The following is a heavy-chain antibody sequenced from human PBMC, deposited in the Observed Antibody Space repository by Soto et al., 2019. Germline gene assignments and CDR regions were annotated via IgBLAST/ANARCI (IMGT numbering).Heavy chain of an antibody. CDR1: GFSLSSSGVG. CDR3: AHRLGEFGSRLAFDY. Sequence: QVTLKESGPTLVKPTQTLTLTCTFSGFSLSSSGVGVGWIRQPPGKALEWLALIFWDDDKRYSPSLRSRLAITKDTSRSPVVLTLTNMDPVDTATYYCAHRLGEFGSRLAFDYWGQGTLVTVSS. D-gene: IGHD3-16*01. CDR2: IFWDDDK. V-gene: IGHV2-5*02. J-gene: IGHJ4*02.